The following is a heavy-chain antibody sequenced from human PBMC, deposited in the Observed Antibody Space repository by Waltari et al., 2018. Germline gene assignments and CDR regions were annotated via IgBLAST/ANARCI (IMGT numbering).Heavy chain of an antibody. CDR2: TSYDESKK. CDR3: ARDPELWPTAIDY. V-gene: IGHV3-30*01. CDR1: GFTFSSHA. Sequence: QVQLVESGGGVVQPGRSLRLSCAASGFTFSSHALHWVRQTPGKGLEGVAVTSYDESKKFYADAVKGRFTISRDNAKNTLYLQMNSLRPEDTAVYDCARDPELWPTAIDYWGQGTLVTVSS. J-gene: IGHJ4*02. D-gene: IGHD6-19*01.